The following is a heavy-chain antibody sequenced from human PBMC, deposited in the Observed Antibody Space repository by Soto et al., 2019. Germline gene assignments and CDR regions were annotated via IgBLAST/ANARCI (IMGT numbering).Heavy chain of an antibody. D-gene: IGHD7-27*01. CDR2: IYYSGST. J-gene: IGHJ4*02. V-gene: IGHV4-59*01. CDR1: GGSISSYY. Sequence: SETLSLTCTVSGGSISSYYWSWIRQPPGKGLEWIGYIYYSGSTNYNPSLKSRVTLSVDTSKNQFSLKLSSVTAADTAVYYCARDRPGELDYWGQGTLVTVSS. CDR3: ARDRPGELDY.